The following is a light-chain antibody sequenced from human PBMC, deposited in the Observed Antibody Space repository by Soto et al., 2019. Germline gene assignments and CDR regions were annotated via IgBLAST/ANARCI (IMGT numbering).Light chain of an antibody. V-gene: IGLV2-8*01. CDR2: EVF. CDR3: CSSGGSPTYV. J-gene: IGLJ1*01. Sequence: QSVLTQPPSASGSPGQSVTISCTGTSRDVGDYNYVSWYQQHPGKAPKLIIYEVFRRPSGVPDRFSASKSGNTASLTVSGLQAEDEADYYCCSSGGSPTYVFGTGTKLTVL. CDR1: SRDVGDYNY.